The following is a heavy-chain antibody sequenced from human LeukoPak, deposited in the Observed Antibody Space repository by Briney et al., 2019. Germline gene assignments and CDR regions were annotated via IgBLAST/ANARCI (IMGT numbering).Heavy chain of an antibody. CDR3: AKDYDFWSGYYLSDY. J-gene: IGHJ4*02. CDR2: ISGSGGST. V-gene: IGHV3-23*01. D-gene: IGHD3-3*01. Sequence: PGGSLRLSCAASGFTFSSYAMSWVRQAPGKGLEWVSAISGSGGSTYYADSVKGRFIISRDNSKNTLYLQMNSLRAEDTAVYYCAKDYDFWSGYYLSDYWGQGTLVTVSS. CDR1: GFTFSSYA.